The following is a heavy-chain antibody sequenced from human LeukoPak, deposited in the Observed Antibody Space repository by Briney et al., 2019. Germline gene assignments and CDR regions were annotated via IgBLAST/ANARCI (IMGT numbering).Heavy chain of an antibody. CDR1: GGSISSYY. CDR3: ASYVVVVAATGY. V-gene: IGHV4-39*01. CDR2: IYYSGST. J-gene: IGHJ4*02. Sequence: PSETLSLTCTVSGGSISSYYWGWIRQPPGKGLEWIGSIYYSGSTYYKPSLKSRVTISVDTSKNQFSLKLSSVTAADTAVYYCASYVVVVAATGYWGQGTLVTVSS. D-gene: IGHD2-15*01.